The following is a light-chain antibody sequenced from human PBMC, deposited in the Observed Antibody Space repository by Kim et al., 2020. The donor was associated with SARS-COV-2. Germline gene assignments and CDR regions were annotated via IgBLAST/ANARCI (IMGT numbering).Light chain of an antibody. J-gene: IGLJ3*02. CDR3: TAWDDSLSGRV. CDR2: RDN. Sequence: QSVLTQPPSASGTPGQRVTISCSGSSSNIGRNYVYWYQQLPGTAPKLLIYRDNQRPSGVPDRFSDSKSGTSASLAISGLRSEDEADYYCTAWDDSLSGRVFGGGTQLTVL. CDR1: SSNIGRNY. V-gene: IGLV1-47*01.